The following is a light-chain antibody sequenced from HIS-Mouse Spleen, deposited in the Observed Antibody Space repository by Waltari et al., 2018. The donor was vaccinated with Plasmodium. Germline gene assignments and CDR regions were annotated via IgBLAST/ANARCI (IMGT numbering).Light chain of an antibody. J-gene: IGLJ3*02. CDR1: ALPKQY. CDR2: KDS. CDR3: QSADSSGTPNWV. Sequence: SSELTQPPSVSVSPGQTARITCSGDALPKQYASWYQQKPGQAPVLVIYKDSERPSGIPERFSGSSSGTTVTLTISGVQAEDEADYYCQSADSSGTPNWVFGGGTKLTVL. V-gene: IGLV3-25*03.